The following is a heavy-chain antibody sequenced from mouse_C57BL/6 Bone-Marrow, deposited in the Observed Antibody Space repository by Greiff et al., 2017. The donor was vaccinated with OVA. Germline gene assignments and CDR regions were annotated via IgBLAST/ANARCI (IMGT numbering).Heavy chain of an antibody. J-gene: IGHJ3*01. CDR2: IDPENGDT. Sequence: VQLQQSGAELVRPGASVKLSCTASGFNITDDYMHWVKQRPEQGLEWIGWIDPENGDTEYASKFQGKATITADTSSNTAYLQLSSLTSEDTAVYYCTTAQEVFAYWGQGTLVTVSA. V-gene: IGHV14-4*01. CDR1: GFNITDDY. CDR3: TTAQEVFAY. D-gene: IGHD3-2*02.